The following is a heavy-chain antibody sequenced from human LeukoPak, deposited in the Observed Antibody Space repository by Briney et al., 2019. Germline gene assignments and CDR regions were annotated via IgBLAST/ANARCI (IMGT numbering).Heavy chain of an antibody. CDR3: ATSTLTVTTWKD. D-gene: IGHD4-17*01. CDR1: GYTLTELS. J-gene: IGHJ1*01. CDR2: FYPEDGET. V-gene: IGHV1-24*01. Sequence: ASVKVSCKVSGYTLTELSMHWVRQAPGKGLEWMGGFYPEDGETIYAQKFQGRVTMTEDTSTDTAYMELSSLRSEDTAVYYCATSTLTVTTWKDWGQGTLVTVSS.